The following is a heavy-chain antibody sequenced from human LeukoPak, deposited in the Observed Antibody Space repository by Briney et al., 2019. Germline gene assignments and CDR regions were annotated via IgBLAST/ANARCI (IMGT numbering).Heavy chain of an antibody. CDR2: IYYSGST. V-gene: IGHV4-30-4*08. CDR3: AGLSLRENWFDP. D-gene: IGHD2/OR15-2a*01. CDR1: GGSISSGDYY. Sequence: PSQTLSLTCTVSGGSISSGDYYRSWIRQPPGKGLEWIGYIYYSGSTYYNPSLKSRVTISVDTSKNQFSLKLSSVTAADTAVYYCAGLSLRENWFDPWGQGTLVTVSS. J-gene: IGHJ5*02.